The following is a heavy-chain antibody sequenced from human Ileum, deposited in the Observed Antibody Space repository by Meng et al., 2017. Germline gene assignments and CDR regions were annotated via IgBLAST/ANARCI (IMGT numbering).Heavy chain of an antibody. J-gene: IGHJ2*01. V-gene: IGHV3-21*01. D-gene: IGHD3-22*01. CDR2: ISSSSSYI. Sequence: GESLKISCAASGFTFSSYSMNWVRQAPGKGLEWVSSISSSSSYIYYADSVKGRFTISRDNAKNSLYLQMNSLRAEDTAVYYCAGGRYYDSSGYYWHDWYFDLWGRGTRV. CDR3: AGGRYYDSSGYYWHDWYFDL. CDR1: GFTFSSYS.